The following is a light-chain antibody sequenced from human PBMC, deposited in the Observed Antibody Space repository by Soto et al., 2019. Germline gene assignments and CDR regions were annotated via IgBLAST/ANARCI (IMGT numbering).Light chain of an antibody. Sequence: TQPASVSRSPGQSITISCTGTSSDVGGYNYVAWYQQHPGKAPKLMIYNVSNRPSGVSNRFSGSKSGNTASLTISGLQAEDEADYYCTSYTNRYTYVFGTWTKVTVL. J-gene: IGLJ1*01. CDR2: NVS. CDR1: SSDVGGYNY. V-gene: IGLV2-14*03. CDR3: TSYTNRYTYV.